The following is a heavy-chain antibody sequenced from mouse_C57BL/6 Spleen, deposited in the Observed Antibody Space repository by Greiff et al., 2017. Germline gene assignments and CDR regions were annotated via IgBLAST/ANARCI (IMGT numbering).Heavy chain of an antibody. CDR1: GFTFSSYT. D-gene: IGHD1-1*01. V-gene: IGHV5-9*01. Sequence: DVMLVESGGGLVKPGGSLKLSCAASGFTFSSYTMSWVRQTPEKRLEWVATISGGGGNTYYPDSVKGRFTISRDNAKNTLYLQMSSLRSEDTALYYCARRGYGSDYWGQGTTLTVSS. CDR2: ISGGGGNT. J-gene: IGHJ2*01. CDR3: ARRGYGSDY.